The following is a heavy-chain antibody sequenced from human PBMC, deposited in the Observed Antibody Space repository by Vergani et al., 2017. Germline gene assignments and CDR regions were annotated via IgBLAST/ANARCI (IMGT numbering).Heavy chain of an antibody. Sequence: QVQLQESGPGLVKPSQTLSLTCTVSGGSLSSGSYYWSWIRQPAGKGLEWIGRIYTSGVTNYNPSLKSRVTISVDTSKNQFSLKLSSVTAADTAVYYCARDGVYYDSSGYYSADAFDIWGQGTMVTVSS. CDR1: GGSLSSGSYY. D-gene: IGHD3-22*01. J-gene: IGHJ3*02. CDR3: ARDGVYYDSSGYYSADAFDI. CDR2: IYTSGVT. V-gene: IGHV4-61*02.